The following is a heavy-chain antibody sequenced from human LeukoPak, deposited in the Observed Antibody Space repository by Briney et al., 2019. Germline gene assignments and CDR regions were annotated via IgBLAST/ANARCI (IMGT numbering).Heavy chain of an antibody. CDR2: FDPEDGET. J-gene: IGHJ5*02. D-gene: IGHD5-24*01. Sequence: ASVKVSCKVSGYTLTELSMHWVRQAPGKGLEWMGGFDPEDGETIYAQKFQGRVTVTEDTSTDTAYMELSSLRSEDTAVYYCATVRRATGFDPWGQGTLVTVSS. CDR1: GYTLTELS. CDR3: ATVRRATGFDP. V-gene: IGHV1-24*01.